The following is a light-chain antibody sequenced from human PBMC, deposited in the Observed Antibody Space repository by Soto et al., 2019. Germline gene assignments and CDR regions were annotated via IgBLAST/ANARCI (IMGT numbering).Light chain of an antibody. CDR3: QQYGSSPRT. CDR1: QSVSSSY. J-gene: IGKJ3*01. Sequence: EIVLTQSPGTLSLSPGERATLSCRASQSVSSSYLAWYQQKPGQAPRLLIYGASSRATGIPDRFSGSGSGTDFTRTISRLEPEDVAVYYCQQYGSSPRTFGPGTKVDIK. V-gene: IGKV3-20*01. CDR2: GAS.